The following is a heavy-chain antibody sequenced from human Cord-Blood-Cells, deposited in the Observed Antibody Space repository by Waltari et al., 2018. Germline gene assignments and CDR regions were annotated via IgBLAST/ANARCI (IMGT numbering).Heavy chain of an antibody. CDR3: AKGAQQLTYFDY. CDR1: GSTFSSYA. V-gene: IGHV3-23*01. J-gene: IGHJ4*02. D-gene: IGHD6-13*01. CDR2: ISGSGGST. Sequence: VQMLECGGGLVQPGGSLSLSCAASGSTFSSYAVSWVRQASGKGLEWFSAISGSGGSTYYADSVKGRFTISRDNSKNTLYLQMNSLRAEDTAVYYCAKGAQQLTYFDYWGQGTLVTVSS.